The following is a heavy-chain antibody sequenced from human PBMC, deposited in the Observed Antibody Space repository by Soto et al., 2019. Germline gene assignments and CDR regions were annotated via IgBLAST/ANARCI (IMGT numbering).Heavy chain of an antibody. Sequence: SETLSLTCTVSGGSISSYYWSWIRQPPGKGLEWIGYFSDSGNTNYNPSLKTRVTISVDTSKNQFSLKLTSVTAADMAMYYCAKYDFLAGTHDAFDIWGQGTMVTVSS. CDR3: AKYDFLAGTHDAFDI. J-gene: IGHJ3*02. CDR2: FSDSGNT. D-gene: IGHD6-19*01. CDR1: GGSISSYY. V-gene: IGHV4-59*08.